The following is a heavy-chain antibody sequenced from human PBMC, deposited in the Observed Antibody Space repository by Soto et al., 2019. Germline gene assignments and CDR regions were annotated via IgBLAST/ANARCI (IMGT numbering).Heavy chain of an antibody. CDR2: IYHSGST. CDR3: ARAYCTNGVCYNGWFDP. J-gene: IGHJ5*02. V-gene: IGHV4-30-2*01. D-gene: IGHD2-8*01. Sequence: QLQLQESGSGLVKPSQTLSLTCAVSGGSISSGGYSWSWIRQPPGKGLEWIGYIYHSGSTYYNPSLKSRVTISVDRSKNQFSLKLSSVTAADTAVYYCARAYCTNGVCYNGWFDPWGQGTLVTVSS. CDR1: GGSISSGGYS.